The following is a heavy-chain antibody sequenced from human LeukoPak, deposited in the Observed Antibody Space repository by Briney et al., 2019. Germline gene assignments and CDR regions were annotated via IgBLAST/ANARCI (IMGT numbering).Heavy chain of an antibody. J-gene: IGHJ2*01. CDR2: ISWNSGSI. CDR1: GFTFDDYA. Sequence: GGSLRLSCAASGFTFDDYAMHWVRHAPGKGLEWVSGISWNSGSIGYADSVKGRFNISRDNAKNSLYLQMNSLRAEDTALYYCAKSRDYGDYPPTPNWYFDLWGRGTLVTVSS. V-gene: IGHV3-9*01. D-gene: IGHD4-17*01. CDR3: AKSRDYGDYPPTPNWYFDL.